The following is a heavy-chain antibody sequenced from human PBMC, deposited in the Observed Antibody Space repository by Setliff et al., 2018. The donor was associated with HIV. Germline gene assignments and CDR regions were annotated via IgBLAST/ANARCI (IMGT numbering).Heavy chain of an antibody. V-gene: IGHV3-30*04. J-gene: IGHJ4*02. CDR1: GFPFSNYA. CDR2: ISDDGSDK. Sequence: GGSLRLSCGVSGFPFSNYAMHWVRQAPGKGLEWVAIISDDGSDKHFADSLKGRFTISRDNSKNTKYLQMNSLKIEDTAKYYCPRGGGPEPESKLFDYWGQGTLVTVSS. D-gene: IGHD1-26*01. CDR3: PRGGGPEPESKLFDY.